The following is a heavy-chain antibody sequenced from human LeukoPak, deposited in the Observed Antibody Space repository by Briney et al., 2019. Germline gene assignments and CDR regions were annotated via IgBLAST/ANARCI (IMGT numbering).Heavy chain of an antibody. Sequence: GSSVKVSCKASGGTFSSYAISWVRQAPGQGLEWMGGIIPIFGTANYAQKFQGRVTITADESTSTAYMELSSLRSEDTAVYYCAREGERTTGTTGYFDYWGQGTLVTVSS. J-gene: IGHJ4*02. CDR3: AREGERTTGTTGYFDY. V-gene: IGHV1-69*01. CDR2: IIPIFGTA. D-gene: IGHD1-1*01. CDR1: GGTFSSYA.